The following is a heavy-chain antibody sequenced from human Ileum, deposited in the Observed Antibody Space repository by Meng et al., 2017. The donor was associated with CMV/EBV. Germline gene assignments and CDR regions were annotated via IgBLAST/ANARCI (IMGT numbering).Heavy chain of an antibody. CDR1: GFTFSIYT. V-gene: IGHV3-30*02. Sequence: GESLKISCAASGFTFSIYTMNWVRQAPGKGLEWLAYIQHDGSDKYYADSMGGRFIVSRDNSKNTLYLEMINLRGEDTAVYYCAKHDYNNHLDYWGQGTLVTVSS. J-gene: IGHJ4*02. CDR3: AKHDYNNHLDY. D-gene: IGHD4-11*01. CDR2: IQHDGSDK.